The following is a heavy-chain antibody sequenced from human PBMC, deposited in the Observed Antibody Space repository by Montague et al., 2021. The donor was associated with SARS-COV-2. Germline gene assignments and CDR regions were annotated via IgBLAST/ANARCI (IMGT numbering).Heavy chain of an antibody. V-gene: IGHV4-34*01. CDR3: ARQLPSYCSTNKCYPYYFDV. J-gene: IGHJ4*02. CDR2: VNHRGYA. D-gene: IGHD2-2*01. Sequence: SETLSLTCAVYGASLTGYSWTWIRHSPGKRPEWIDEVNHRGYATYNPSLKSRVSISVDTSKNHFSLSLNSVTAADTAVYFCARQLPSYCSTNKCYPYYFDVWGQGALVTVSS. CDR1: GASLTGYS.